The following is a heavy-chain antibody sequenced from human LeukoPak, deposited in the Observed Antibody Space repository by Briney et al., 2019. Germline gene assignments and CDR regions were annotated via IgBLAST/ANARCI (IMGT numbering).Heavy chain of an antibody. J-gene: IGHJ4*02. CDR2: INPNSGGT. CDR3: GSSVSSRWAIIDY. Sequence: ASVKVSCKASGYTFTAYYMHWVRQPPGQGLEWLGWINPNSGGTNYAQKFQGRVTMTRDTSITTAYMELSRLSSDDTAVYYCGSSVSSRWAIIDYWGQGTLVTVSS. CDR1: GYTFTAYY. D-gene: IGHD6-13*01. V-gene: IGHV1-2*02.